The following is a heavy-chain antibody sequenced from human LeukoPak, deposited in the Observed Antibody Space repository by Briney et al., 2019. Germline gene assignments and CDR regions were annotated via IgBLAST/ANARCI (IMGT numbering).Heavy chain of an antibody. D-gene: IGHD6-13*01. CDR3: TAGVAVSRWYYFDY. J-gene: IGHJ4*01. CDR1: GYSLTDFS. CDR2: FAPEDGER. Sequence: ASVKVSCKVSGYSLTDFSINWVRQAPGKGFEWMGGFAPEDGERIYAQKFQGRVTMTEDTSADAAYTELSSRKSEDTAVYFCTAGVAVSRWYYFDYWGQGTLVTVSS. V-gene: IGHV1-24*01.